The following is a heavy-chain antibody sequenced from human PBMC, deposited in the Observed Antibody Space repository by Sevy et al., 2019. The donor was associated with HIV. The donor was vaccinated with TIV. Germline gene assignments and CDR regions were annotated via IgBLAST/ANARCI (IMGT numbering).Heavy chain of an antibody. Sequence: GESLKISCKGSGYSFTDYWIGWVRQKPGKGLEWMGIIYPGDSDTIYSPSFQGQVTISVDKSISTAYLQWSSLKTSYTAIFYCARGARGTLPSYYYYTLNIWGQGTTVTVSS. D-gene: IGHD3-16*01. J-gene: IGHJ6*02. CDR2: IYPGDSDT. V-gene: IGHV5-51*01. CDR1: GYSFTDYW. CDR3: ARGARGTLPSYYYYTLNI.